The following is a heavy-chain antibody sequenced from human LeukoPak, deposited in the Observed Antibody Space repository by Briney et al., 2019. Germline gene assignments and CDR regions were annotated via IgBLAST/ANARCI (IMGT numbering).Heavy chain of an antibody. CDR2: INPNSGGT. D-gene: IGHD3-10*01. V-gene: IGHV1-2*02. J-gene: IGHJ4*02. CDR1: GYTFTSYY. CDR3: ARGKVRGRGVIILPDDY. Sequence: GASVKVSCKASGYTFTSYYMHWVRQAPGQGLEWMGWINPNSGGTNYAQKFQGRVTMTRDTSISTAYMELSRLRSDDTAVYYCARGKVRGRGVIILPDDYWGQGTLVTVSS.